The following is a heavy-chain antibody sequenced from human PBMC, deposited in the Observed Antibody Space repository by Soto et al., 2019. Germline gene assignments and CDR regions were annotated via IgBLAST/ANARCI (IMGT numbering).Heavy chain of an antibody. CDR1: GGTFSSYA. V-gene: IGHV1-69*13. CDR2: IIPIFGTA. D-gene: IGHD5-12*01. J-gene: IGHJ6*02. Sequence: SVKVSCKASGGTFSSYAISWVRQAPGQGLEWMGGIIPIFGTANYAQKFQGRVTITADESTSTAYMELSSLRSEDTAVYYCASSTQGRGGSVGIYYYYYGMDVWGQGTTVTVSS. CDR3: ASSTQGRGGSVGIYYYYYGMDV.